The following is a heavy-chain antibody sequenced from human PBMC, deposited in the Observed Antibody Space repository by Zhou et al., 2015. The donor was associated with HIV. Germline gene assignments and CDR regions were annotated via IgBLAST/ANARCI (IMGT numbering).Heavy chain of an antibody. D-gene: IGHD2-21*02. Sequence: QVQLVQSGAEVKKPGASVKVSCKASGYTFTSYGISWVRQAPGQGLEWMGWISAYNGNTNYAQKLQGRVTMTTDTSTSTAYMELRSLRSDDTAVYYCARFSLPSVVTAIVKDYKGGYYYYYGMDVWGQGTTVTVSS. V-gene: IGHV1-18*01. CDR1: GYTFTSYG. J-gene: IGHJ6*02. CDR3: ARFSLPSVVTAIVKDYKGGYYYYYGMDV. CDR2: ISAYNGNT.